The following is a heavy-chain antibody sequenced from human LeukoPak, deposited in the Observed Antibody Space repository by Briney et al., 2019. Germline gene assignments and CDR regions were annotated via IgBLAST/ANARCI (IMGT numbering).Heavy chain of an antibody. CDR2: INHSGST. V-gene: IGHV4-34*01. Sequence: PSETLSLTCAVYGGSFSGYYWSWIRQPPGKGLEWIGEINHSGSTNYNPSLKSRVTVSVDTSKNQFSLKLSSVTAADTAVYYCARDQGLRSYYFDYWGQGTLVTVSS. CDR1: GGSFSGYY. CDR3: ARDQGLRSYYFDY. D-gene: IGHD3-16*02. J-gene: IGHJ4*02.